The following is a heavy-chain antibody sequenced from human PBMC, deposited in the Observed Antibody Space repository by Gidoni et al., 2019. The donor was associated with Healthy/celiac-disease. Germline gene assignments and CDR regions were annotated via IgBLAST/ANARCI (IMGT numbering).Heavy chain of an antibody. CDR3: ARGVLHQKSGAFDI. D-gene: IGHD3-10*01. J-gene: IGHJ3*02. V-gene: IGHV4-34*01. CDR1: GGSFSGYY. CDR2: INHSGST. Sequence: QVQLQQWGAGLLKPSETLSLTCAVYGGSFSGYYWSWIRQPPGKGLEWIGEINHSGSTNYNPSLKSRVTISVDTSKNQFALKLSSVTAADTAVYYCARGVLHQKSGAFDIWGQGTMVTVSS.